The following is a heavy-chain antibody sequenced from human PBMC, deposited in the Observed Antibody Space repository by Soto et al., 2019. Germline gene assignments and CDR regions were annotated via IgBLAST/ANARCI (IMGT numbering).Heavy chain of an antibody. CDR1: GYTFTSYA. D-gene: IGHD3-10*01. CDR2: INAGNGNT. Sequence: QVQLVQSGAEVKKPGASVKVSCKASGYTFTSYAMHWVRQAPGQRLEWMGWINAGNGNTKYSQKFQGRVTITRDTSASTAYMELSSLRSEDTAVYYCARARITMVRGVPYGMDVWGQGTTVTVSS. V-gene: IGHV1-3*01. J-gene: IGHJ6*02. CDR3: ARARITMVRGVPYGMDV.